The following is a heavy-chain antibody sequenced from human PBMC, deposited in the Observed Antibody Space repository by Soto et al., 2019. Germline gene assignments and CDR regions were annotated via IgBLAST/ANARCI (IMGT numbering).Heavy chain of an antibody. CDR1: GFTFSSYA. D-gene: IGHD5-18*01. V-gene: IGHV3-23*01. Sequence: GGSLRLSCAASGFTFSSYAMSWVRQAPGKGLEWVSAISGSGGSTYYADSVKGRFTISRDNSKNTLYLQMNSLRAEDTAVYYCAKDRGRVRGGGSGYSYGLQYYFDYWGQGTLVTVSS. CDR2: ISGSGGST. CDR3: AKDRGRVRGGGSGYSYGLQYYFDY. J-gene: IGHJ4*02.